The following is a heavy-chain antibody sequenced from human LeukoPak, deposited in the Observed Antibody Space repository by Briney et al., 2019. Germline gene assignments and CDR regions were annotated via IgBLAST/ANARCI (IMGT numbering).Heavy chain of an antibody. Sequence: ASVKVSCKASGYTFTSYDINWVRQAPGQGLEWMGRINPNSGGTNYAQKFQGRVTMTRDTSISTAYMELSRLRSDDTAVYYCARYSSSWHYMDVWGKGTTVTVSS. D-gene: IGHD6-13*01. CDR3: ARYSSSWHYMDV. CDR1: GYTFTSYD. CDR2: INPNSGGT. J-gene: IGHJ6*03. V-gene: IGHV1-2*06.